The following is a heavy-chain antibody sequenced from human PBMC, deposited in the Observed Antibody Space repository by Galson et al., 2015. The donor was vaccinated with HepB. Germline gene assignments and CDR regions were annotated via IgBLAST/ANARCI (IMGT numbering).Heavy chain of an antibody. J-gene: IGHJ4*02. CDR2: ITYDGSNK. CDR3: ARDRRGGIVVVTAIDY. V-gene: IGHV3-30-3*01. CDR1: GFTFSSYA. Sequence: SLRLSCAASGFTFSSYAMHWVRQAPGKGLEWVAVITYDGSNKYYADSVKGRFTISRDNSKNTLYLQMNSLRAEDTAVYYCARDRRGGIVVVTAIDYWGQGTLVTVSS. D-gene: IGHD2-21*02.